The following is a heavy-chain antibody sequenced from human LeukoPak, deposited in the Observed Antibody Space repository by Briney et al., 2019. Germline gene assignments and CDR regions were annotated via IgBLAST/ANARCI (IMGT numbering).Heavy chain of an antibody. J-gene: IGHJ3*02. CDR1: GFTFSSYG. Sequence: GGSLRLSCAASGFTFSSYGMHRVRQAPGKGLEWVAFIRYDGSNKYYADSVKGRFTISRDNSKNTLYLQMNSLRAEDTAVYYCAKNWANAFDIWGQGTMVTVSS. CDR3: AKNWANAFDI. D-gene: IGHD7-27*01. V-gene: IGHV3-30*02. CDR2: IRYDGSNK.